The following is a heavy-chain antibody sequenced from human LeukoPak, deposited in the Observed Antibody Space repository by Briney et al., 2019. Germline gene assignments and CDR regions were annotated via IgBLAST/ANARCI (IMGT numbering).Heavy chain of an antibody. CDR1: GYSISSGYY. Sequence: TSETLSLTCAVSGYSISSGYYWGWIRQPPGKGLEWIGSIYHSGSTYYNPSLKSRVTISVDTSKNQFSLKLSSVTAADTAVYYCARGGGDWGFHQSDYWGQGTLVTVSS. CDR3: ARGGGDWGFHQSDY. D-gene: IGHD2-21*01. V-gene: IGHV4-38-2*01. CDR2: IYHSGST. J-gene: IGHJ4*02.